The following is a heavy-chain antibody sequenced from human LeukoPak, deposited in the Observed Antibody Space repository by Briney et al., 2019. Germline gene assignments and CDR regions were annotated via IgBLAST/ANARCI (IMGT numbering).Heavy chain of an antibody. V-gene: IGHV4-34*01. CDR3: ARQTPWSVDY. Sequence: SETLSLTCAVYGGSFSGYFWSWIRQPPGKGLEWIGEINHSGSTNYNPSLKSRVTISVDTSKNQFSLKLSSVTAADTAVHYCARQTPWSVDYWGQGTLVTVSS. J-gene: IGHJ4*02. D-gene: IGHD2-8*02. CDR2: INHSGST. CDR1: GGSFSGYF.